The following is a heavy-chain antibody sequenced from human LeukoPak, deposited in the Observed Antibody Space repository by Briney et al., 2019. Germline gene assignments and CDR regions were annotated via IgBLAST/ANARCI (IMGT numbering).Heavy chain of an antibody. J-gene: IGHJ4*02. CDR1: GFNVRSNY. D-gene: IGHD5/OR15-5a*01. CDR3: ARGKVYYYYDY. Sequence: GGSLRLSFAVSGFNVRSNYMTWVRQAPGKGLEWVSVLHSGGDTYYADSVKGRFTISRDNSENTVYLQMNSLRAEDTAVYYCARGKVYYYYDYWGQGTLVAVSS. CDR2: LHSGGDT. V-gene: IGHV3-53*01.